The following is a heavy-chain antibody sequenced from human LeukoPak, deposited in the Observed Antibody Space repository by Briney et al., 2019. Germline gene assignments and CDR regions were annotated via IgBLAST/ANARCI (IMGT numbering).Heavy chain of an antibody. Sequence: SETLSLTCTVSGGSISSSSYYWGWIRQPPGKGLEWIGSIYYSGSTYYNPSLKSRVTISVDTSKNQFSLKLSSVTAADTAVYYCARRTVSFDYWGQGTLVTVSP. V-gene: IGHV4-39*01. CDR1: GGSISSSSYY. CDR3: ARRTVSFDY. J-gene: IGHJ4*02. CDR2: IYYSGST. D-gene: IGHD4-11*01.